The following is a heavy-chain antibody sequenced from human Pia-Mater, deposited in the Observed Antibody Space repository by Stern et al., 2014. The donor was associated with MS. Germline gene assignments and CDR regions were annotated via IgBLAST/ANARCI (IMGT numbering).Heavy chain of an antibody. CDR2: IIPTFDTP. D-gene: IGHD3-10*01. J-gene: IGHJ4*02. CDR3: ARAYTYYSNSAGY. Sequence: QVQLVQSGAEVKKPGSSVKVSCKASGGTFSSYEITWVRKAPGQGLEWMGGIIPTFDTPTYAQKFQDRVTISADESTNTAYLELNGLKSDDTAIYFCARAYTYYSNSAGYWGQGTLVTVSS. V-gene: IGHV1-69*01. CDR1: GGTFSSYE.